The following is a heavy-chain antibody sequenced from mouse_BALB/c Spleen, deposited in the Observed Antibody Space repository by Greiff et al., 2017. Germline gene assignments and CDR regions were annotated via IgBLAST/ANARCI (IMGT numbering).Heavy chain of an antibody. CDR1: GFTFSSFG. D-gene: IGHD1-1*01. V-gene: IGHV5-17*02. Sequence: EVQVVESGGGLVQPGGSRKLSCAASGFTFSSFGMHWVRQAPEKGLEWVAYISSGSSTIYYADTVKGRFTISRDNPKNTLFLQMTSLRSEDTAMYYCARGDYYGSSYFAYWGQGTLVTVSA. J-gene: IGHJ3*01. CDR2: ISSGSSTI. CDR3: ARGDYYGSSYFAY.